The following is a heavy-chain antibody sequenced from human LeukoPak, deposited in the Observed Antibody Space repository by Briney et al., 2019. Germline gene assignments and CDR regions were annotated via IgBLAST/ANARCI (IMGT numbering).Heavy chain of an antibody. CDR2: IEYTGST. D-gene: IGHD3-9*01. CDR3: ARDRPGYFVL. V-gene: IGHV4-59*12. Sequence: SETLSLTCTVSGGSISRYYWNCIRQPPGKGLEWNAYIEYTGSTNYNTSLKSGAPISLATSMNQFSFKLSSMNPAATHGYYLARDRPGYFVLWVQGTLVTVSS. J-gene: IGHJ4*02. CDR1: GGSISRYY.